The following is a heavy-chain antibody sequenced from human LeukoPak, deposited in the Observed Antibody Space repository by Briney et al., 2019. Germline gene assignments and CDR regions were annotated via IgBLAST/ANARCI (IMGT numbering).Heavy chain of an antibody. D-gene: IGHD6-19*01. CDR2: INHSGST. CDR1: GGSFSGYY. V-gene: IGHV4-34*01. J-gene: IGHJ4*02. CDR3: ARQRGWIRLE. Sequence: PSETLSLTCAVYGGSFSGYYWSWVRQPPGKGLEWIGEINHSGSTNYNPSLKSRVTISVDTSKNQFSLKLSSVTAADTAVYYCARQRGWIRLEWGQGTLVTVSS.